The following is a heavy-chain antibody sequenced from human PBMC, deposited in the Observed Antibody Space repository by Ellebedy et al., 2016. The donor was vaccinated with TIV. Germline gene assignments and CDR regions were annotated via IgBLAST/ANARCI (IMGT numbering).Heavy chain of an antibody. Sequence: ASVKVSCXASGYTFTSYYMHWVRQAPGQGLEWMGIINPSGGSTSYAQKFQGRVTMTRDTSTSTVYMELSSLRSEDTAVYYCARGSYWELRLLRYYGMDVWGQGTTVTVSS. V-gene: IGHV1-46*01. CDR2: INPSGGST. CDR3: ARGSYWELRLLRYYGMDV. D-gene: IGHD1-26*01. CDR1: GYTFTSYY. J-gene: IGHJ6*02.